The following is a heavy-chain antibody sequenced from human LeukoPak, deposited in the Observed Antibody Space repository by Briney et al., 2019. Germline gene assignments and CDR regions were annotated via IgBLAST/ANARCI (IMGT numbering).Heavy chain of an antibody. V-gene: IGHV3-48*03. CDR2: ISSSGSTI. D-gene: IGHD2-2*01. J-gene: IGHJ4*02. CDR1: GFTFSSYE. CDR3: AREGYCSSTSCYLTLDY. Sequence: PGGSLRLSCAASGFTFSSYEMNWVRQAPGKGLEWVSYISSSGSTIYYADSVKGRFTISRDNAKNSLYLQMNSLRAEDTAVYYCAREGYCSSTSCYLTLDYWGQGTLDTVSS.